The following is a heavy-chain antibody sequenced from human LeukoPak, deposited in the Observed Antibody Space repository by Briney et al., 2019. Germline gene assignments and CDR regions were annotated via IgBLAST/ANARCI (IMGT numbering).Heavy chain of an antibody. CDR1: GFTFDDYA. V-gene: IGHV3-9*01. CDR3: AKDIDGVGYSYGYSYFDY. D-gene: IGHD5-18*01. J-gene: IGHJ4*02. CDR2: ISWNSGSI. Sequence: GGSLRLSCAASGFTFDDYAMHWVRQAPGKGLEWVSGISWNSGSIGYADSVKGRFTISRDNAKNSLYLQMNSLRAEDTALYYCAKDIDGVGYSYGYSYFDYWGQGTLVTVSS.